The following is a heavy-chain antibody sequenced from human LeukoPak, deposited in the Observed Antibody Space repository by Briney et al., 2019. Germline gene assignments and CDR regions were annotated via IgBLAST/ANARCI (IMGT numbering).Heavy chain of an antibody. D-gene: IGHD3-16*02. J-gene: IGHJ5*02. Sequence: SETLSLTCTVSGGSISSYYWSWIRQPPGKGLEWIGYIYYSGSTNYNPSLKSRVTISVDTSKNQFSLKLSSVTAADTAVYYCARLSRQSWFDPWGQGTLVTVSS. CDR3: ARLSRQSWFDP. V-gene: IGHV4-59*08. CDR1: GGSISSYY. CDR2: IYYSGST.